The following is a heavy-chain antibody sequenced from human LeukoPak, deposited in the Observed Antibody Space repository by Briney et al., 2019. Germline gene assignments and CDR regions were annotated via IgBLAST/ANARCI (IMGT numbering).Heavy chain of an antibody. Sequence: PSETLSLTCTVSGDSINSAAYFWSWIRQPAGKGLEWIGRIYSTGTTHYNPSLKSRVTISVDTSKNQFSLKLSSVTAADTAVYYCARRSITIFGAYFDYWGQGTLVTVSS. CDR1: GDSINSAAYF. J-gene: IGHJ4*02. V-gene: IGHV4-61*10. CDR3: ARRSITIFGAYFDY. D-gene: IGHD3-3*01. CDR2: IYSTGTT.